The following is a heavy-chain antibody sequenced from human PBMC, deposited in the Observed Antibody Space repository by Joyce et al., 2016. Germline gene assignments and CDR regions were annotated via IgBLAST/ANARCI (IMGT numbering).Heavy chain of an antibody. Sequence: EVQLLESGGALVQPGGSLRLSCAASGFTFTNYAMSWVRQAPGRGLEWVSSISSSGCTTHYADSVKGRFTISRDNSKNTLNLQVNSLRAEDTAIYYCAKGPRIAARPNYYYYGMDVWGQGTTVTVSS. CDR1: GFTFTNYA. D-gene: IGHD6-6*01. CDR2: ISSSGCTT. V-gene: IGHV3-23*01. J-gene: IGHJ6*02. CDR3: AKGPRIAARPNYYYYGMDV.